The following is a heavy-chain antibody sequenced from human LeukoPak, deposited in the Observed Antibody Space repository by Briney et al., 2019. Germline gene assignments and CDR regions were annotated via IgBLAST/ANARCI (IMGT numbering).Heavy chain of an antibody. CDR1: GFTFSSYS. D-gene: IGHD4-11*01. J-gene: IGHJ5*02. CDR2: ISSSSSYI. V-gene: IGHV3-21*04. CDR3: AKDHMTTENWFDP. Sequence: PGGSLRLSCAASGFTFSSYSMNWARQAPGKGLEWVSSISSSSSYIYYADSVKGRFTISRDNSKNTLYLQVNSLRAEDTAVYYCAKDHMTTENWFDPWGQGTLVTVSS.